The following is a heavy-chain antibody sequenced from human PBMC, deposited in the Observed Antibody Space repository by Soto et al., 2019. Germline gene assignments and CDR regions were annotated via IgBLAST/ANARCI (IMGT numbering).Heavy chain of an antibody. CDR1: GFSLTGSGVG. D-gene: IGHD3-3*01. CDR2: IYWDDDK. CDR3: ARFLWSDTSLYYFDY. Sequence: QITLKESGPPLVKPTQTLTLTCTFSGFSLTGSGVGVGWIRQPPGKALEWLALIYWDDDKRYSPSLKSRLTITKDTPKNQVALTVTNMDPVDTATYYCARFLWSDTSLYYFDYWGQGTLVTVSS. V-gene: IGHV2-5*02. J-gene: IGHJ4*02.